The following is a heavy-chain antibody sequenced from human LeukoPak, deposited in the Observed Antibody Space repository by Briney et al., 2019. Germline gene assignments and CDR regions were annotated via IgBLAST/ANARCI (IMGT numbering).Heavy chain of an antibody. J-gene: IGHJ6*02. V-gene: IGHV3-11*04. CDR2: ISSGSSTI. CDR1: GFIFSDYY. CDR3: ARLRYYAMDV. Sequence: GGSLRLSCSASGFIFSDYYMSWIRQAPGKGLEWVSYISSGSSTIYYADSVKGRFTISRDNAKNSLYLQMNSLRAEDTAVYYCARLRYYAMDVWGQGTTVIVSS.